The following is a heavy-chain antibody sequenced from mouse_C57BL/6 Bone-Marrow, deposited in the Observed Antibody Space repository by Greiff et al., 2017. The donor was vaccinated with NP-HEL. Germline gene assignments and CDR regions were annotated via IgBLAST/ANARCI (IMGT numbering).Heavy chain of an antibody. D-gene: IGHD2-4*01. J-gene: IGHJ3*01. CDR1: GYTFTSYW. CDR3: TRRYDYEAWFAY. Sequence: EVQLQQSGTVLARPGASVKMSCKTSGYTFTSYWMHWVKQRPGQGLEWIGAIYPGNSDTSYNQKFKGKAKLTAATSASTAYMERSSLTNDDSAVYYCTRRYDYEAWFAYWGQGTLVTVSA. CDR2: IYPGNSDT. V-gene: IGHV1-5*01.